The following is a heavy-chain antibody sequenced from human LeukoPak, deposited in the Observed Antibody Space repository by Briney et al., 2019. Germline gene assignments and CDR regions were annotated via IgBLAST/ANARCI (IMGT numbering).Heavy chain of an antibody. J-gene: IGHJ3*02. CDR3: ARDYTLTLETENGDGFAI. D-gene: IGHD3-9*01. Sequence: ASVKVSCKASGYTFRQYSMSWVRQAPGKGLEWMGWLSPSHTTRVYAQQFQGRVTMTADTNTNTVSMELRSLTSDDTAVYFCARDYTLTLETENGDGFAIWGQGTVVSVSS. V-gene: IGHV1-18*01. CDR1: GYTFRQYS. CDR2: LSPSHTTR.